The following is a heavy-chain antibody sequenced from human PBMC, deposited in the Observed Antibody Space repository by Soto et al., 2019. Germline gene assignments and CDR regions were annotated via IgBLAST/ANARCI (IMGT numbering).Heavy chain of an antibody. J-gene: IGHJ4*02. CDR1: GFIFRSYA. V-gene: IGHV3-23*01. CDR3: AKDIRGEAH. CDR2: ISDNSGTR. Sequence: EVQLLESGGGLVQPGESLRLSCAASGFIFRSYAMSWVRQAPGKGLEWVSSISDNSGTRYYADSVKGRFTISRDNSKNTLFLQMNSLRAEDTALYFCAKDIRGEAHWGQGTLVTVSS. D-gene: IGHD2-21*01.